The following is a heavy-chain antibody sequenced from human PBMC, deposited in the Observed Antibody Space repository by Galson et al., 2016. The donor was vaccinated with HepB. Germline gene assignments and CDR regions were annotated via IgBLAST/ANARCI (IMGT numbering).Heavy chain of an antibody. Sequence: CAISGDSVSSITGVWNWIRQTPSRGLEWLGRTYYRSTWNNHYAESVRGRLAINPDTSKNQFSLQLESVTPEDTGIYFCARDSPGNSFFDFWGQGTLVTVSS. CDR1: GDSVSSITGV. CDR3: ARDSPGNSFFDF. V-gene: IGHV6-1*01. J-gene: IGHJ4*02. CDR2: TYYRSTWNN. D-gene: IGHD1/OR15-1a*01.